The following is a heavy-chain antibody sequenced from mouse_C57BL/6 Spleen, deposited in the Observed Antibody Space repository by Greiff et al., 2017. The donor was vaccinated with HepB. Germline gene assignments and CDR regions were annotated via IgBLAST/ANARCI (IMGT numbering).Heavy chain of an antibody. CDR3: ARSEPLRYFDV. Sequence: EVQLQQSGPELVKPGASVKISCKASGYTFTDYYLNWVKQSHGKSLEWIGDINPNNGGTSYNQKFKGKATLTVDKSSSTAYMELRSLTSEDSAVYYCARSEPLRYFDVWGTGTTVTVSS. CDR2: INPNNGGT. CDR1: GYTFTDYY. J-gene: IGHJ1*03. V-gene: IGHV1-26*01.